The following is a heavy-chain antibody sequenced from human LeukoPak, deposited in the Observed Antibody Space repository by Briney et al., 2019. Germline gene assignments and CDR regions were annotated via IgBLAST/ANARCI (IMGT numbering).Heavy chain of an antibody. CDR1: GFTFSSYA. D-gene: IGHD3-9*01. V-gene: IGHV3-23*01. CDR3: AKALDDILTTIDY. Sequence: GGSLRLSCAASGFTFSSYAMSWVRQAPGKGLERVSAISGSGGSTYYADSVKGRFTISRDNSKNTLYLQMNSLRAEDTAVYYCAKALDDILTTIDYWGQGTLVTVSS. J-gene: IGHJ4*02. CDR2: ISGSGGST.